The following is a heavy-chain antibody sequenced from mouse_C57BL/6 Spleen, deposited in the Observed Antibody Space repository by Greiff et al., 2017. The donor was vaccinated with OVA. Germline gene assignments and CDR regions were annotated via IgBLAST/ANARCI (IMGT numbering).Heavy chain of an antibody. D-gene: IGHD2-2*01. CDR1: GYTFTSYW. J-gene: IGHJ2*01. V-gene: IGHV1-59*01. CDR3: ARSGGYDFFDY. Sequence: VQLQQSGAELVRPGTSVKLSCKASGYTFTSYWMHWVKQRPGQGLEWIGVIDPSDSYTNYNQKFKGKATLTVDTSSSTAYMQLSSLTSEDSAVYYCARSGGYDFFDYWGQGTTLTVSS. CDR2: IDPSDSYT.